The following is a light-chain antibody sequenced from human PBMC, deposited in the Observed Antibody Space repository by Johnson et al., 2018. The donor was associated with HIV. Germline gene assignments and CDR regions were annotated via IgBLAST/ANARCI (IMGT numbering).Light chain of an antibody. CDR1: SSDMGNYA. V-gene: IGLV1-51*01. CDR2: DNN. CDR3: GTWDTSLSAPYV. Sequence: QSVLTQPPSVSAAPGQKVTISCSGSSSDMGNYAVSWYQQLPGTAPKLLISDNNKRPSGIPDRFSGSKSGTSATLVISGLQTGDEADYYCGTWDTSLSAPYVFGTGTKVTVL. J-gene: IGLJ1*01.